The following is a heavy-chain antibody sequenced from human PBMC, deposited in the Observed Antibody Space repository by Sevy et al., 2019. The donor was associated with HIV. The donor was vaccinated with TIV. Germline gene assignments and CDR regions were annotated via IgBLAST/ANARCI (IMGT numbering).Heavy chain of an antibody. J-gene: IGHJ5*02. D-gene: IGHD3-3*01. V-gene: IGHV4-59*01. CDR3: ARTHGALLRFLEDKWFDP. CDR1: GGSIRTYY. Sequence: SETLSLTCTVSGGSIRTYYWSWIRQAPGKGLEWIGDISDSGSTDYNSSLKSRVTISADTSKNQLSLKLTSVTAADTAIYYCARTHGALLRFLEDKWFDPWGQGSLVTVSS. CDR2: ISDSGST.